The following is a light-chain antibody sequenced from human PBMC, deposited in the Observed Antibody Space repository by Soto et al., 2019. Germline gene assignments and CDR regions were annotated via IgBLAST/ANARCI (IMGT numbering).Light chain of an antibody. CDR3: QQSYSTPPIP. Sequence: IQMTNYQYSLSAYVGDRVTITCRASQSISSYLNWYQQKPGKAPKLLIYSASSLQSRVPSRFSGSGSGTDFTLTISSLQPEDFATYYCQQSYSTPPIPFAQVTRLENK. CDR1: QSISSY. V-gene: IGKV1-39*01. CDR2: SAS. J-gene: IGKJ5*01.